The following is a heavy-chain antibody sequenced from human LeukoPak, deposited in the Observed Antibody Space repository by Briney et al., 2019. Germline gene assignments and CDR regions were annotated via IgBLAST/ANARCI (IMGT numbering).Heavy chain of an antibody. CDR3: ARRYGSGIYYYYYMDV. V-gene: IGHV4-39*01. CDR1: GGSISSSSYY. Sequence: SETLSLTCTVSGGSISSSSYYWGWIRQPPGKGLEWIGSIYYSGSTYYNPSLKSRVTISVDTSKNQFSLKLSSVTAADTAVYYCARRYGSGIYYYYYMDVWGKGTTVTISS. J-gene: IGHJ6*03. D-gene: IGHD3-10*01. CDR2: IYYSGST.